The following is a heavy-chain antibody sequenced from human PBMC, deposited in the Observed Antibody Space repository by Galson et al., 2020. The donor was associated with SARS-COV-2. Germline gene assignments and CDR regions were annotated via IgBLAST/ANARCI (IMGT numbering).Heavy chain of an antibody. CDR3: ARGGRYVL. CDR2: INEDGSEK. D-gene: IGHD1-26*01. J-gene: IGHJ1*01. V-gene: IGHV3-7*02. CDR1: GFTFSTYW. Sequence: QLGESLKISCVASGFTFSTYWMSWVRQAPGKGLEWVANINEDGSEKNYVDSVKGRFTISRDNAQNSLYLQTNSLRAEDTALYYCARGGRYVLWGQGTLVIVSS.